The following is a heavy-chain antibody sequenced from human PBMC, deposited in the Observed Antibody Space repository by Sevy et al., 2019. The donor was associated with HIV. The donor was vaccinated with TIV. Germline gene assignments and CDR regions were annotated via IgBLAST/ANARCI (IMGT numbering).Heavy chain of an antibody. J-gene: IGHJ4*02. Sequence: GGSLRLSCAASGFSFNGYSMHWVRQAPGKGLEWLAVISYDGSVKYYTESVKGRFTISRDNTKNTLFLQLNSLRHEDTAVYYCVREGRNYEYVWGTYHSGFRAQGTLVTVSS. CDR1: GFSFNGYS. V-gene: IGHV3-30*04. CDR3: VREGRNYEYVWGTYHSGF. D-gene: IGHD3-16*02. CDR2: ISYDGSVK.